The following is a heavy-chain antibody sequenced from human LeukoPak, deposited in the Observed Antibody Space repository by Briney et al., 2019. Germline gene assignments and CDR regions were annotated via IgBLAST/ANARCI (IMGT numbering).Heavy chain of an antibody. V-gene: IGHV3-21*01. Sequence: GGSLRLSCAASGFTFSSYSMNWVRQAPGKGLEWVSSISSSSSYIYYADSVKGRFTISRDNAKNSLYLQMNSLRAEDTAVYYCARDFGSSGWYSYWGQGTLVTVSS. D-gene: IGHD6-19*01. CDR2: ISSSSSYI. CDR1: GFTFSSYS. CDR3: ARDFGSSGWYSY. J-gene: IGHJ4*02.